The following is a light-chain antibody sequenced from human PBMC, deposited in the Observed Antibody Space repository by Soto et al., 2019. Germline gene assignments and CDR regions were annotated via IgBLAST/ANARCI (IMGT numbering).Light chain of an antibody. J-gene: IGKJ1*01. CDR3: QHYRSSWT. Sequence: EIVLTQSPGTLSLSPGERATLSCRASQSVSSSFLAWYQQKPGQPPRLLIYSTSSRATGIPERFSGSGSGTDFTLTISRLEPEDFAVYYCQHYRSSWTFGRGTKVEVK. CDR2: STS. CDR1: QSVSSSF. V-gene: IGKV3-20*01.